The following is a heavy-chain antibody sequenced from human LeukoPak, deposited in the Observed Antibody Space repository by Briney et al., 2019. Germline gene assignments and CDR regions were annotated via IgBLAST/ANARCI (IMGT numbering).Heavy chain of an antibody. CDR1: GYTFTTYD. D-gene: IGHD3-16*01. CDR3: PRDHKYMLIFDF. J-gene: IGHJ4*02. CDR2: MNSKSGNT. V-gene: IGHV1-8*01. Sequence: GAAVTVSFKASGYTFTTYDIKWGGQAAGQGLEWMGWMNSKSGNTEYAQKFQGRVAITREKAINTAYMELSGLTSEHTAVYYCPRDHKYMLIFDFWGQGTLVTVSS.